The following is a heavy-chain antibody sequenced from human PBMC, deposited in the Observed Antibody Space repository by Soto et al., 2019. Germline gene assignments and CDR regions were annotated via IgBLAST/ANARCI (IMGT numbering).Heavy chain of an antibody. CDR3: ARTMLSNTVTTSNFDY. CDR2: ISSSSSYI. J-gene: IGHJ4*02. CDR1: GFTFSSYS. D-gene: IGHD4-17*01. V-gene: IGHV3-21*01. Sequence: ESGGGLVKPGGSLRLSCAASGFTFSSYSMNWVRQAPGTGLEWVSSISSSSSYIYYADSVKGRFTISRDNAKNSLYLQMNSLRAEDTAVYYCARTMLSNTVTTSNFDYWGQGTLVTVSS.